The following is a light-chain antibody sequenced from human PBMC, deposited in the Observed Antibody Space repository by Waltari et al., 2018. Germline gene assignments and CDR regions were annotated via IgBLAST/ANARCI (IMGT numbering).Light chain of an antibody. CDR1: QSVLYSSNNKNY. Sequence: DIVMTQSPDSLAVSLGERATINCKSSQSVLYSSNNKNYLAWYQQKPGQPPKLLSYLASTRESGVPDRFGGSGSGTDFTLTISSLQAEDVAVYYCQQYYSTPQLTFGGGTKVEIK. J-gene: IGKJ4*01. CDR3: QQYYSTPQLT. V-gene: IGKV4-1*01. CDR2: LAS.